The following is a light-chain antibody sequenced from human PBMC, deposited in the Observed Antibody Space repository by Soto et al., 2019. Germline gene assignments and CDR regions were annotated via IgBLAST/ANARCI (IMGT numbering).Light chain of an antibody. V-gene: IGLV2-8*01. CDR3: SSYAGSNNYV. J-gene: IGLJ1*01. CDR2: EVN. Sequence: QSVLTQPPSASGSPGQSVTISCTGTSSDVGGYNSVSWYQQHPGKAPKLMIYEVNKRPSGVPDRFSGSKSGNTASLTVSGLQAEDGADYYCSSYAGSNNYVFGTGTKLTVL. CDR1: SSDVGGYNS.